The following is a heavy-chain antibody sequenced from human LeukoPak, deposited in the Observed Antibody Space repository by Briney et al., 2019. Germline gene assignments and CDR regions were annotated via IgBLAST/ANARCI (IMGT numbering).Heavy chain of an antibody. V-gene: IGHV5-51*01. Sequence: GESLKISCETSGYSFTTYWIGWGRQMPGTGLEWVGAIYPDDSDSRYSPSFQGQVVISADRSIRTAYLQRSSLRTSDTAMYYCVRQRGSSGTINHFDPWGQGTMVTVSS. D-gene: IGHD3-10*01. CDR3: VRQRGSSGTINHFDP. J-gene: IGHJ5*02. CDR2: IYPDDSDS. CDR1: GYSFTTYW.